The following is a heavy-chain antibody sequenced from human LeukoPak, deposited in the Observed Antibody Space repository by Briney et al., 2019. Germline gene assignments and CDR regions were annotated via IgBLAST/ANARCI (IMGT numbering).Heavy chain of an antibody. Sequence: KTSETLSLTCTVSGGSISGYYWSWIRQPLGKGLEWIGYIYYSGSTNYNPSLKSRLTISVDMSNNQFSLRLSSATAADTAVYYCARASGDDAFDIWGQGTMVTVSS. CDR2: IYYSGST. V-gene: IGHV4-59*01. CDR3: ARASGDDAFDI. J-gene: IGHJ3*02. CDR1: GGSISGYY. D-gene: IGHD5-12*01.